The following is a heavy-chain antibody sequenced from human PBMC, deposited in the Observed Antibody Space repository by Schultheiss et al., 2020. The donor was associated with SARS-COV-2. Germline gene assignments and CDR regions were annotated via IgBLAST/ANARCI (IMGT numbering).Heavy chain of an antibody. CDR1: GFTFSSYA. D-gene: IGHD6-19*01. J-gene: IGHJ4*02. CDR3: AKGGLGYSSGWYGRGLDY. CDR2: ISSSGSTI. Sequence: GGSLRLSCAASGFTFSSYAMSWVRQAPGKGLECVLYISSSGSTIYYADSVKGRFTISRENAKNSLYLQMNSLRAEDTAVYYCAKGGLGYSSGWYGRGLDYWGQGTLVTVSS. V-gene: IGHV3-48*01.